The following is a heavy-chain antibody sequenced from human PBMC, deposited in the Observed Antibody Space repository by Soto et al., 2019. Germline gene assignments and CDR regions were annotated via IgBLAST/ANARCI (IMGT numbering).Heavy chain of an antibody. J-gene: IGHJ4*02. D-gene: IGHD3-22*01. V-gene: IGHV3-30*18. Sequence: GGSLRLSCAASGFTFSSYGMHWVRQAPGKGLEWVAVISYDGSNKYYADSVKGRFTISRDNSKNTLYLQMNSLRAEDTAVYYCAKDITMIVVVPDYWGQGTLVTVSS. CDR3: AKDITMIVVVPDY. CDR2: ISYDGSNK. CDR1: GFTFSSYG.